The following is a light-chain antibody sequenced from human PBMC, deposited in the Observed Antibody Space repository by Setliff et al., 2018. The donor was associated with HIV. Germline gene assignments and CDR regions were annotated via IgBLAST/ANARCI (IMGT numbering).Light chain of an antibody. J-gene: IGLJ1*01. CDR3: SSYAGSNV. CDR2: EVS. V-gene: IGLV2-8*01. Sequence: ALAQPPSASGSPGQSVTISCTGTSSDVGGYNYVSWYQQHPGKAPKLMIYEVSKRPSGVPDCFSGSKSGNTASLTVSGLQAEDEADYYCSSYAGSNVFGTGTKVTVL. CDR1: SSDVGGYNY.